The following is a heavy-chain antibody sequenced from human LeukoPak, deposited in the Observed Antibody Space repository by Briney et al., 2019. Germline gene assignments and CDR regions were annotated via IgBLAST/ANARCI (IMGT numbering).Heavy chain of an antibody. CDR3: ARQRQPPSNYYDNTGYYAGLLDP. CDR2: IYSAGST. CDR1: GGSLTTYY. V-gene: IGHV4-4*07. Sequence: PSETLSLTCSVSGGSLTTYYWNWIRQPAEKGLEWIGRIYSAGSTTYNPSFESRVIMSIDRSKNQFFLNLTSVTAADTAVYYCARQRQPPSNYYDNTGYYAGLLDPWGQGIRVTVSS. D-gene: IGHD3-22*01. J-gene: IGHJ5*02.